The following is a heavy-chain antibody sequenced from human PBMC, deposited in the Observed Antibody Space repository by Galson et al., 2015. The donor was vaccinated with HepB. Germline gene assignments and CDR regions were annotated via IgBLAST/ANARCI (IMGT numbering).Heavy chain of an antibody. CDR3: ARDVLSDSWAGWFDP. CDR1: GFTFSSYA. V-gene: IGHV3-30-3*01. J-gene: IGHJ5*02. CDR2: ISYDGSNK. Sequence: SLRLSCAASGFTFSSYAMHWVRQAPGKGLEGVAVISYDGSNKYYADSVKGRFTISRDNSKNTLYLQMNSLRAEDTAVYYCARDVLSDSWAGWFDPWGQGTLVTVSS. D-gene: IGHD2-15*01.